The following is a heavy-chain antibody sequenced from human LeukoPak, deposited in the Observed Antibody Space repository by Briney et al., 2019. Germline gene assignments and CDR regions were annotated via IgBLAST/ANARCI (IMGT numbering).Heavy chain of an antibody. J-gene: IGHJ6*02. CDR3: ARDMQNYYGSGSYYNHHYYGMDV. Sequence: SVKVSCKASGGTFSSYAISWVRQAPGQGLEWMGRIIPILGIANYAQKFQGRVTITADKSTSTAYMELSSLRSEDTAVYYCARDMQNYYGSGSYYNHHYYGMDVWGQGTTVTVSS. V-gene: IGHV1-69*04. CDR2: IIPILGIA. CDR1: GGTFSSYA. D-gene: IGHD3-10*01.